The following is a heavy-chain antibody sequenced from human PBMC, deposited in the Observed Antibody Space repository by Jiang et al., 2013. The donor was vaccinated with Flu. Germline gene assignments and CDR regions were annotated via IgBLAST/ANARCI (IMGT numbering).Heavy chain of an antibody. V-gene: IGHV4-39*07. CDR2: IYYSGST. Sequence: LLKPSETLSLTCTVSGGSISGSSYYWGWIRQPPGKGLEWIGSIYYSGSTYYNPSLKSRVTISVDTSKNQFSLKLSSVTAADTAVYYCARDTPRRVLAAALDYWGQGTLVTVSS. D-gene: IGHD6-13*01. CDR3: ARDTPRRVLAAALDY. J-gene: IGHJ4*02. CDR1: GGSISGSSYY.